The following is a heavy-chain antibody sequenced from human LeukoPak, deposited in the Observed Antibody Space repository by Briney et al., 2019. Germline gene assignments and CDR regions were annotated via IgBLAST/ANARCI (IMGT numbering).Heavy chain of an antibody. D-gene: IGHD3-10*01. V-gene: IGHV3-53*01. J-gene: IGHJ4*02. CDR3: ARCGDGLPCDFDY. CDR1: GFTVSSNY. Sequence: GGALRLSCAASGFTVSSNYMSWVRQAPGKGLEWVSVIYSGGSTYHADSVKGRFTISRDNAKNSLHLQMNSLRAEDTALYYCARCGDGLPCDFDYWGQGTLVTVSS. CDR2: IYSGGST.